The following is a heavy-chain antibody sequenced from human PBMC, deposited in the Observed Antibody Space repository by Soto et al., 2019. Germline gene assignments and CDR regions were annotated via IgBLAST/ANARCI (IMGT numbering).Heavy chain of an antibody. J-gene: IGHJ5*02. V-gene: IGHV3-23*01. D-gene: IGHD2-2*01. CDR3: AKPRRIVVVPAAMSFDP. CDR1: GFTFSSYA. Sequence: PGGSLRLSYAASGFTFSSYAMSWVRQAPGKGLEWVSAISGSGGSTYYADSVKGRFTISRDNSKNTLYLQMNSLRAEDTAVYYCAKPRRIVVVPAAMSFDPWGQGTLVTVSS. CDR2: ISGSGGST.